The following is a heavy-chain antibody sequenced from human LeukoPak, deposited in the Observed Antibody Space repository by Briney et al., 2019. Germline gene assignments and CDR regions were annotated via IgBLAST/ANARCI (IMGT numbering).Heavy chain of an antibody. CDR1: GFTFRSDW. V-gene: IGHV3-7*03. D-gene: IGHD3-22*01. Sequence: GGSLRLSCAASGFTFRSDWMSWVRQSPEKGLEWAANINPDGSATYYVDSVKGRFIIPKDKSKNTLYLQMDNLRAEDTGVYFCARLPTFYYDSSGYHYDYWGQGTLVTVSS. CDR3: ARLPTFYYDSSGYHYDY. J-gene: IGHJ4*02. CDR2: INPDGSAT.